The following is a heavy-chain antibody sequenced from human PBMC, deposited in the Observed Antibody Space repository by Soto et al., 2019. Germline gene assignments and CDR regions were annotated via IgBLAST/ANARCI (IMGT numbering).Heavy chain of an antibody. CDR1: GFTFTSSA. V-gene: IGHV1-58*01. D-gene: IGHD2-8*01. J-gene: IGHJ3*02. CDR2: IVVGSGNT. Sequence: ASVKVSCKASGFTFTSSAVQWVRQARGQRLEWIGWIVVGSGNTNYAQKFQERVTITRDMSTSTAYMELSSLRSEDTAVYYCAADPYCTNGVCYRPRFGGAFDIWGQGTMVT. CDR3: AADPYCTNGVCYRPRFGGAFDI.